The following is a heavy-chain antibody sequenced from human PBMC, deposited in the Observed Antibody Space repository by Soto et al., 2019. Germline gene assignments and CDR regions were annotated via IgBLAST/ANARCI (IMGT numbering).Heavy chain of an antibody. J-gene: IGHJ4*02. Sequence: QVQLVESGGGLVKPGGSLRPSCAASGFTFSDYYMSWIRQAPGKGLEWISYISSSSDYTNYADSVKGRFTISRDNAKNSLYLQMNSLRAEDTAVYYCAREDYYDGSGYYSYWGQGTLVSVSS. CDR1: GFTFSDYY. D-gene: IGHD3-22*01. V-gene: IGHV3-11*05. CDR3: AREDYYDGSGYYSY. CDR2: ISSSSDYT.